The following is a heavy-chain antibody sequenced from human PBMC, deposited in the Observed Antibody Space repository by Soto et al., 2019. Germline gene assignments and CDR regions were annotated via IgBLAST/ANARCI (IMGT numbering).Heavy chain of an antibody. D-gene: IGHD6-19*01. CDR3: ARADGRLDSYHYYYYGMDV. CDR1: GGTFSSYA. CDR2: IIPIFGTA. Sequence: ASVKVSCKASGGTFSSYAISWVRQAPGQGLEWMGGIIPIFGTANYAQKFQGRVTITADESTSTAYMELSSLRSEDTAVYYCARADGRLDSYHYYYYGMDVWGQGTTVTVSS. J-gene: IGHJ6*02. V-gene: IGHV1-69*13.